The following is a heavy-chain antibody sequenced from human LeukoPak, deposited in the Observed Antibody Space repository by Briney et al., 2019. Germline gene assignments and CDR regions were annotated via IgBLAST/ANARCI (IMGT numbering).Heavy chain of an antibody. CDR2: IYNSGNT. CDR3: ARDSRDYGSGSYWDV. J-gene: IGHJ6*02. Sequence: SETLSLTCTVSGGSINDYFWSWIRQPAGKGLEWIGRIYNSGNTYYNPSLNSRVTMSVDTSKNQFSLTLNSVTAADTAVYYCARDSRDYGSGSYWDVWGQGTPVTVSS. D-gene: IGHD3-10*01. V-gene: IGHV4-4*07. CDR1: GGSINDYF.